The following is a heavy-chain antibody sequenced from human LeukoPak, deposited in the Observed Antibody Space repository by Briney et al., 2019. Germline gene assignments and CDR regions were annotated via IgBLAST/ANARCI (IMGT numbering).Heavy chain of an antibody. CDR1: GFTFTTYE. Sequence: GGSLRLSCAASGFTFTTYEMNWVRQAPGKGLEWVSYISGSGSSIYYADSVEGRFTISRDNAKHSLYLQMNSLRDEDTAVYYCARDDVLSLGISFDLWGRGTLVTVSS. V-gene: IGHV3-48*03. J-gene: IGHJ2*01. CDR2: ISGSGSSI. CDR3: ARDDVLSLGISFDL. D-gene: IGHD3-10*02.